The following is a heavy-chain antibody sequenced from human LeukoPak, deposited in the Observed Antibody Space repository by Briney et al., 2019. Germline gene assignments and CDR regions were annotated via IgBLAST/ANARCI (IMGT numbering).Heavy chain of an antibody. CDR2: IYSGGST. J-gene: IGHJ4*02. CDR1: GFTVSSNY. D-gene: IGHD2-2*02. Sequence: PGGSLRLSCAASGFTVSSNYMSWVRQAPGKGLEWVSVIYSGGSTYYADSVKGRFTISRDNSENTLYLQMNSLRAEDTAVYYCARDRYCSSTSCYTDYWGQGTLVTVSS. V-gene: IGHV3-66*02. CDR3: ARDRYCSSTSCYTDY.